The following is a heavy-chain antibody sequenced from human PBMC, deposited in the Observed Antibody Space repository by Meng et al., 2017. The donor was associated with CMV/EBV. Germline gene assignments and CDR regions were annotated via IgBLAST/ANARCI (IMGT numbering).Heavy chain of an antibody. J-gene: IGHJ5*02. CDR2: IYHSGST. CDR3: AGPPSGYCSSTSCPSA. CDR1: GGSISSSNW. Sequence: SETLSLTCAVSGGSISSSNWWSWVRQPPGKGLEWIGEIYHSGSTNYNPSLKSRVTISVDKSKNQFSLKLSSVTAADTAVYYCAGPPSGYCSSTSCPSAWGQGTLVTVSS. D-gene: IGHD2-2*01. V-gene: IGHV4-4*02.